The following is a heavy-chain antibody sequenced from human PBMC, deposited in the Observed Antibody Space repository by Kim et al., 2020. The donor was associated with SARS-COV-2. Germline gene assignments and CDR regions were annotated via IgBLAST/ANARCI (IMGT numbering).Heavy chain of an antibody. CDR3: ARRYYDSRGYYYFDS. V-gene: IGHV3-74*01. Sequence: GSLRLSCAASGFTFRTYWMHWVRQAPGKGLVWVSRTNGDGSTTNYADSVKGRFTISRDNAKNTLYLQLNSLRAEDTAIYYCARRYYDSRGYYYFDSWGQGTLVTVSS. CDR1: GFTFRTYW. D-gene: IGHD3-22*01. J-gene: IGHJ4*02. CDR2: TNGDGSTT.